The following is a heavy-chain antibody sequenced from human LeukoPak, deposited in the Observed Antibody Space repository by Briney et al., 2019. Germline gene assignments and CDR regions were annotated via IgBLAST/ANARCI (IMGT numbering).Heavy chain of an antibody. CDR2: IKQDGSEK. Sequence: GGSLRLSCAASGFTFSSYWMSWVRQAPGKGLEGVANIKQDGSEKYYVDSVKGRFTISRDNAKNSLYLQMNSLRAEDTAVYYCASTARYFDWSLNFDYWGQGTLVTVSS. CDR1: GFTFSSYW. CDR3: ASTARYFDWSLNFDY. V-gene: IGHV3-7*01. J-gene: IGHJ4*02. D-gene: IGHD3-9*01.